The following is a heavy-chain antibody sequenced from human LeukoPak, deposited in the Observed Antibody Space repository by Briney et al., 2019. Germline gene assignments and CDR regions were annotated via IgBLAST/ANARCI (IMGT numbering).Heavy chain of an antibody. V-gene: IGHV4-59*01. CDR3: ARERGRSYGSVPYYYYYMDV. CDR1: GGSISSYY. D-gene: IGHD5-18*01. CDR2: IYYSGST. Sequence: SETLPLTCTVSGGSISSYYWSWIRQPPGKGLEWIGYIYYSGSTNYNPSLKSRVTISVDTSKNQFSLKLSSVIAADTAVYYCARERGRSYGSVPYYYYYMDVWGKGTTVTVSS. J-gene: IGHJ6*03.